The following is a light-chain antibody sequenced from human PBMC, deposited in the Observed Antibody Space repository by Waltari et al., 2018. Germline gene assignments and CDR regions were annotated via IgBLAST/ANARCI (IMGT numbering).Light chain of an antibody. CDR2: GAS. V-gene: IGKV3-20*01. CDR1: QSVSSSY. Sequence: EIVLMQSPGTLSLYPGERATLSCRAGQSVSSSYLAWYQQKPGQAPRVLIHGASNRATGIPDRFSGSGSGTDFTLTISRLEPEDFAVYYCQQYGSSPWTFGQGTKVEIK. J-gene: IGKJ1*01. CDR3: QQYGSSPWT.